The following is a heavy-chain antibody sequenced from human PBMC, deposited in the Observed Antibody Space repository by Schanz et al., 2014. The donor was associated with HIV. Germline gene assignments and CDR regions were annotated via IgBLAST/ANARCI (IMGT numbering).Heavy chain of an antibody. J-gene: IGHJ4*02. V-gene: IGHV3-7*01. CDR3: VLPSAKIVGGLGEHYFDH. D-gene: IGHD1-26*01. Sequence: EVQLLESGGGLEQPGGSLRLSCAASGFNFNNYAMTWVRQAPGKGLEMVANMNQDGSRKYYVDSVKGRFTISRDNAKNSLYLQMNSLRAEDTAVYYCVLPSAKIVGGLGEHYFDHWGQGTLVTVSS. CDR2: MNQDGSRK. CDR1: GFNFNNYA.